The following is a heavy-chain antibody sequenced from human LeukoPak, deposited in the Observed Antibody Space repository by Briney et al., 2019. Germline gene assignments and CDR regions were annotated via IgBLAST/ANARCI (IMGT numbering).Heavy chain of an antibody. CDR3: ASLTFGPDY. Sequence: GGSLRLSCEASGFNFNTYWMHCVRQPPGKGLVWVAGTNTDGTWTNSPDSVTGRFTISRDNVKNMLYLQMNSLRAEDTAVYYCASLTFGPDYWGQGTLVTVSS. J-gene: IGHJ4*02. D-gene: IGHD3-16*01. CDR1: GFNFNTYW. V-gene: IGHV3-74*01. CDR2: TNTDGTWT.